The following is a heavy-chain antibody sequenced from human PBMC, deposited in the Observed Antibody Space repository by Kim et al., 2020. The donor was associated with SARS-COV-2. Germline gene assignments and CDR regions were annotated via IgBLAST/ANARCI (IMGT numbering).Heavy chain of an antibody. Sequence: GGSLRLSCAASGFTFDDYTMHWVRQAPGKGLEWVSLISWDGGSTYYADSVKGRFTISRDNSKNSLYLQMNSLRTEDTALYYCAKGNSAVAGNNYGMDVWGQGTTVTVSS. D-gene: IGHD6-19*01. J-gene: IGHJ6*02. CDR3: AKGNSAVAGNNYGMDV. CDR1: GFTFDDYT. CDR2: ISWDGGST. V-gene: IGHV3-43*01.